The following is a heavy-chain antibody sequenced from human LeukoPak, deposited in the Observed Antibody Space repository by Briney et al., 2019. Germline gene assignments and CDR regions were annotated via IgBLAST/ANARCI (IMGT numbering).Heavy chain of an antibody. Sequence: GGSLRPSCAASGFTFDNYAMHWVRQGPGKGLQWVSGINWRSDVTAYADSVKGRFAISRDNAKKSLSLQMNSLRPEDTAFYYCTNEHDPRNRHPAAYLDLWGQGTLVTVSS. CDR1: GFTFDNYA. D-gene: IGHD2/OR15-2a*01. V-gene: IGHV3-9*01. CDR3: TNEHDPRNRHPAAYLDL. CDR2: INWRSDVT. J-gene: IGHJ5*02.